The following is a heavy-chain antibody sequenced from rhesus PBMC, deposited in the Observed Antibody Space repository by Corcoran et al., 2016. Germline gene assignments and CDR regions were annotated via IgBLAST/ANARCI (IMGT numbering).Heavy chain of an antibody. CDR3: AMSHYEDDYGYYYTRELDV. Sequence: QVQLQESGPGLVKPSETLPLTCAVSGASISSNYWSWIRQPPGKGLAWLGRIYGSRGITSYHPSLTSRVTISTDTSKNQFSLKLSSVTAADTAVYYCAMSHYEDDYGYYYTRELDVWGRGVLVTVSS. V-gene: IGHV4-147*01. CDR2: IYGSRGIT. J-gene: IGHJ5-2*02. D-gene: IGHD3S6*01. CDR1: GASISSNY.